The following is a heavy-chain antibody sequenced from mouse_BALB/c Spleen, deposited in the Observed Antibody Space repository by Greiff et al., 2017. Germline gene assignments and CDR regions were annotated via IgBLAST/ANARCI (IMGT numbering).Heavy chain of an antibody. CDR3: ARSPNDGAMDY. D-gene: IGHD2-12*01. CDR2: IDPYDSET. J-gene: IGHJ4*01. V-gene: IGHV1-61*01. Sequence: QVHVKQPGAELVRPGASVKLSCKASGYTFTSYRMNWVKQRPGQGLEWIGRIDPYDSETHYNQKFKDKAILTVDKSSSTAYMQLSSLTSEDSAVYVCARSPNDGAMDYWGQGTSVTVSS. CDR1: GYTFTSYR.